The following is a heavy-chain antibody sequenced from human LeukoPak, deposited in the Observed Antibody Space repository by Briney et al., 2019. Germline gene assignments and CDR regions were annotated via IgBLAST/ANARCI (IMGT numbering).Heavy chain of an antibody. V-gene: IGHV6-1*01. CDR1: GGSVSNNDAA. J-gene: IGHJ4*02. Sequence: SQTLSLTCAISGGSVSNNDAAWNWIRQSPSRGLEWLGRTYYRSRWYNDYAVSVKSRITINPDTSKNQFSLQLNSVTPEDTALYYCVRDTGYNYDYWGQGTLVTVSS. D-gene: IGHD5-12*01. CDR2: TYYRSRWYN. CDR3: VRDTGYNYDY.